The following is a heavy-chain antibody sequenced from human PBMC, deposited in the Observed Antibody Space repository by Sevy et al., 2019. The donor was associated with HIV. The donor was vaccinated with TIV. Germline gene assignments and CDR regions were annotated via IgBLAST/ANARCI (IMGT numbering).Heavy chain of an antibody. V-gene: IGHV4-39*01. Sequence: SETLSLTCTVSGGSISSSSFYWGWIRQPPGKGLEWIGRVYYSVRTYFNPSLKSRVTISVDTSKNQFSLRLSSLTAADTALYYCARTYSTSPDTEYYFDYWGQGTLVTVSS. CDR3: ARTYSTSPDTEYYFDY. J-gene: IGHJ4*02. CDR1: GGSISSSSFY. D-gene: IGHD6-6*01. CDR2: VYYSVRT.